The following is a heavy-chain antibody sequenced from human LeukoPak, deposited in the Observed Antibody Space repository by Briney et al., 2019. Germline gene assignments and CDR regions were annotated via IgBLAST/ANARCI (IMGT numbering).Heavy chain of an antibody. CDR3: ARDPFPGRWFDP. CDR2: MNPNSGNT. V-gene: IGHV1-8*01. D-gene: IGHD1-26*01. CDR1: GYTFTSYD. Sequence: AASVKVSCKASGYTFTSYDINWVRQATGQGLEWMGWMNPNSGNTGYAQKFQGRVTMTRNTSISTAYMELSSLRSEDTAVYYCARDPFPGRWFDPWGQGTLVTVSS. J-gene: IGHJ5*02.